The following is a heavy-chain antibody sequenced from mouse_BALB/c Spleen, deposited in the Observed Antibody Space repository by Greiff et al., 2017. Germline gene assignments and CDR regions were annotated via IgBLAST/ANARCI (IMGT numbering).Heavy chain of an antibody. Sequence: EVHLVESGPSLVKPSQTLSLTCSVTGDSITSGYWNWIRKFPGNKLEYMGYISYSGSTYYNPSLKSRISITRDTSKNQYYLQLNSVTTEDTATYYCARYQGVLRGYFDDWGAGTTVTVSS. J-gene: IGHJ1*01. D-gene: IGHD2-14*01. CDR2: ISYSGST. CDR1: GDSITSGY. CDR3: ARYQGVLRGYFDD. V-gene: IGHV3-8*02.